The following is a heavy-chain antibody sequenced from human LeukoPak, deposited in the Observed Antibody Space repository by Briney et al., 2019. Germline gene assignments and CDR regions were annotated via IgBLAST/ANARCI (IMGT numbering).Heavy chain of an antibody. CDR1: GFTFSSYE. J-gene: IGHJ5*01. D-gene: IGHD6-13*01. V-gene: IGHV3-48*03. Sequence: GGSLRLSCAASGFTFSSYEMNWVRQAAGKGLEWVSYISSSCSTIYYADSVKGRFPISRDNAKNSLYLQMNSLRAEDTAVYYCAKARYSSWFDCWGQGTLVTVSS. CDR2: ISSSCSTI. CDR3: AKARYSSWFDC.